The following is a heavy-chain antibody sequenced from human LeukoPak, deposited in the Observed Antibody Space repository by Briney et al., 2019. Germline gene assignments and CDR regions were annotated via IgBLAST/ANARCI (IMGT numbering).Heavy chain of an antibody. J-gene: IGHJ4*02. V-gene: IGHV3-30*02. CDR1: GFTFNMYD. CDR3: AGDSDY. CDR2: VRSDGSNE. Sequence: GGSLRLXCAASGFTFNMYDMHWVRQAPGKGLEWVACVRSDGSNEFYADSLKGRLTISRDNSKNTLYLQMNSLRGEDTAVYYCAGDSDYWGQGTLVTVSS.